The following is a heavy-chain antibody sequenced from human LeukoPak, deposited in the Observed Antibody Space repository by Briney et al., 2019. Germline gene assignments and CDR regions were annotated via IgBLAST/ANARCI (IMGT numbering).Heavy chain of an antibody. Sequence: PSETLSLTCAVYGGFFKGYYWSWIRQPPGKGLEWIGEINHSGSTNYNPSLKSRVTTSVDTSKNQFSLKLSSVSAADTAVYYCARDGPYSCSGHFDYWGQGTLVTVSS. CDR1: GGFFKGYY. CDR2: INHSGST. D-gene: IGHD6-6*01. CDR3: ARDGPYSCSGHFDY. V-gene: IGHV4-34*01. J-gene: IGHJ4*02.